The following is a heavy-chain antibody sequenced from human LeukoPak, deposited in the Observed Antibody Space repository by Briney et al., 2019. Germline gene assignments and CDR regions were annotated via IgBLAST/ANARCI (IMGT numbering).Heavy chain of an antibody. Sequence: PGGSLRLSCAASGFTFSSYGMHWVRQAPGKGLEWVAFIRYDGSNKYYADSVKGRFTISRDNSKNTLYLQMNSLRAEDTAVYYCAKVKVRAITMIPLGAFDIWGQGTMVTVSS. V-gene: IGHV3-30*02. J-gene: IGHJ3*02. CDR1: GFTFSSYG. CDR2: IRYDGSNK. D-gene: IGHD3-22*01. CDR3: AKVKVRAITMIPLGAFDI.